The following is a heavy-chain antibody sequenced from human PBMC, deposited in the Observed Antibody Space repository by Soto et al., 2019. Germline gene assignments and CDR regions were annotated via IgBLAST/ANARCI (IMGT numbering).Heavy chain of an antibody. CDR2: ISAYNGNT. V-gene: IGHV1-18*01. J-gene: IGHJ4*02. CDR1: GYTFTSYG. Sequence: ASVKVSCKASGYTFTSYGISWVRQAPGQGLEWMGWISAYNGNTNYAQKLQGRVTMTTDTSTSTAYMELRSLRSDDTAVYYCAREYYDFWSGYLIYWGQGTLVTVSS. CDR3: AREYYDFWSGYLIY. D-gene: IGHD3-3*01.